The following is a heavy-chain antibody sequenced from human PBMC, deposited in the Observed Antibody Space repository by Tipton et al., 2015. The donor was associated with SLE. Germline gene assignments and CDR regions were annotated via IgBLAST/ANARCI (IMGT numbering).Heavy chain of an antibody. CDR3: ARAEEYSSSSGAFDI. J-gene: IGHJ3*02. V-gene: IGHV1-46*01. Sequence: QLVQSGAEVKKSGSSVKVSCKASGYTFTSYYMHWVRQAPGQGLEWMGIINPSGGSTSYAQKFQGRVTMTRDTSTSTVYMELGSLRSEDTAVYYCARAEEYSSSSGAFDIWGQGTMVTVSS. D-gene: IGHD6-6*01. CDR1: GYTFTSYY. CDR2: INPSGGST.